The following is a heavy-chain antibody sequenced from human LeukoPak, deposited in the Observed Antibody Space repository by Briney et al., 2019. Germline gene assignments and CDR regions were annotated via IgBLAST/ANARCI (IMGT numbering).Heavy chain of an antibody. CDR2: ISSSGNTI. CDR3: ARDGDSSAYSTE. CDR1: GFTFSSYA. D-gene: IGHD3-22*01. J-gene: IGHJ4*02. Sequence: TGGSLRLSCAASGFTFSSYAMSWVRQAPGKGLEWVSYISSSGNTIYYADSVEGRFTISRDNAKNSLYLQMNSLRAEDTAVYYCARDGDSSAYSTEWGQGTLVTVSS. V-gene: IGHV3-48*04.